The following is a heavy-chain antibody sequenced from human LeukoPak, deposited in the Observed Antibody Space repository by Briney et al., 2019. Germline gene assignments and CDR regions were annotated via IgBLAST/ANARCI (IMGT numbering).Heavy chain of an antibody. J-gene: IGHJ4*02. CDR2: IYLGDSDT. D-gene: IGHD6-19*01. CDR3: ARHPSYTSGWPLDY. V-gene: IGHV5-51*01. Sequence: GESLKISCKGSGYSSTNSWIGWVRQVPGEGLEWMGIIYLGDSDTRYSPSFQGQVAISADKFITTAYLQWSSLKASDTAIYYCARHPSYTSGWPLDYWGQGTLVTVSS. CDR1: GYSSTNSW.